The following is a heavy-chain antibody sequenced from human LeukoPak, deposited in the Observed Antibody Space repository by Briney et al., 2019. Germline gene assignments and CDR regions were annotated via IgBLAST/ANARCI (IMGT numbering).Heavy chain of an antibody. Sequence: PSETLSLTCTVSGGSIRTYYWSWIRQPPGKGLEWMGYIYHTGSSNYNPSLKSRVTISVDTSKNQFSLKLTSVTAADTAVYYCARQPQNDDTDWFDPWSQGTLVTVSS. CDR1: GGSIRTYY. J-gene: IGHJ5*02. CDR3: ARQPQNDDTDWFDP. V-gene: IGHV4-59*08. CDR2: IYHTGSS. D-gene: IGHD1-1*01.